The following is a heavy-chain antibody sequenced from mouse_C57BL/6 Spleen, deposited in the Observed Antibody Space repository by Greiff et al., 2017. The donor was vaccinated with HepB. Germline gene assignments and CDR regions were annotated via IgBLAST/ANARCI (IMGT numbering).Heavy chain of an antibody. D-gene: IGHD2-4*01. CDR3: ARQDYDYDVGFAY. Sequence: QVQLQQSGPELVKPGASVKISCKASGYSFTSYYIHWVKQRPGQGLEWIGWIYPGSGNTKYNEKFKGKATLTADTSSSTAYMQLSSLTSEDSAVYYCARQDYDYDVGFAYWGQGTLVTVSA. CDR2: IYPGSGNT. J-gene: IGHJ3*01. V-gene: IGHV1-66*01. CDR1: GYSFTSYY.